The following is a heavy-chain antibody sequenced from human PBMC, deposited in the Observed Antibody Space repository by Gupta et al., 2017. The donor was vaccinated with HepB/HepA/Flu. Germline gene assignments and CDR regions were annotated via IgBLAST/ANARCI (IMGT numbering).Heavy chain of an antibody. CDR3: AKGDSYRLAVASFNWFDP. Sequence: EVQLLESGGGLVQPGGSLRLSCAASGFTFSSYAMSWVRKAPGKGLEWVSAISGSGGSTYYADSVKGRFTISRDNSKNTLYLQMNSLRAEDTAVYYCAKGDSYRLAVASFNWFDPWGQGTLVTVSS. J-gene: IGHJ5*02. CDR2: ISGSGGST. V-gene: IGHV3-23*01. CDR1: GFTFSSYA. D-gene: IGHD6-19*01.